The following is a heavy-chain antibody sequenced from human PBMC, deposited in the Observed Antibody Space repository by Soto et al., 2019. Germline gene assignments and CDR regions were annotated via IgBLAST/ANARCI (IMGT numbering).Heavy chain of an antibody. CDR3: ARGLFTDYGDYFPYWYFDL. CDR1: GYTFTSYD. J-gene: IGHJ2*01. D-gene: IGHD4-17*01. CDR2: MNPTSGNT. V-gene: IGHV1-8*01. Sequence: QVPLVQSGAEVKKPGASVKVSCKASGYTFTSYDINWVRQATGQGLEWMGWMNPTSGNTGYAQKFQGRVTMTKNTSISTAYMELSSLRSEDTPVYYCARGLFTDYGDYFPYWYFDLWRRGTLVTVSS.